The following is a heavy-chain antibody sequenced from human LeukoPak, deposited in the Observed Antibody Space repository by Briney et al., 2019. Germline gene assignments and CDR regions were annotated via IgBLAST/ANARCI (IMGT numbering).Heavy chain of an antibody. CDR1: GGTFSSYA. CDR3: ARVSVAGGDWNYIDY. V-gene: IGHV1-69*05. D-gene: IGHD2-21*02. J-gene: IGHJ4*02. Sequence: SVKVSCKASGGTFSSYAISWVRQAPGQGLEWMGGIIPIFGTANYEKEFQGRVTITTDESTSTAYMELSSLRSEDTAVYYCARVSVAGGDWNYIDYWGQGTLVTVSS. CDR2: IIPIFGTA.